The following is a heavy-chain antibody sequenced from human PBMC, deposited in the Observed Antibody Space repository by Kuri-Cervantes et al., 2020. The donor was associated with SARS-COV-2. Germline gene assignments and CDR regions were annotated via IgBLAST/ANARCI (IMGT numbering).Heavy chain of an antibody. Sequence: GESLKISCAASGFSFSSYGAHWVRQAPGKGLEWVAFIRYDGSIAYYGDSVEGRFTISRDNSKNTLYLQLTGLRPEDMAVYYCAREGVSSWSDFQHWGQGTLVTVSS. CDR1: GFSFSSYG. J-gene: IGHJ1*01. D-gene: IGHD6-13*01. CDR2: IRYDGSIA. CDR3: AREGVSSWSDFQH. V-gene: IGHV3-30*02.